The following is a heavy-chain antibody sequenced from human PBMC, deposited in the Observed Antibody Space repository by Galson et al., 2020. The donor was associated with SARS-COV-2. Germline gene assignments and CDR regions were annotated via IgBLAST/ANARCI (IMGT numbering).Heavy chain of an antibody. Sequence: GESLKISCAASGFTFSSYSMNWVRQAPGKGLEWVSYISSSSSTIYYADSVKGRFTISRDNAKNSLYLQMNSLRAEDAAVYYCSTDYHAWGQGTLVTVSS. J-gene: IGHJ4*02. CDR2: ISSSSSTI. CDR3: STDYHA. D-gene: IGHD4-17*01. CDR1: GFTFSSYS. V-gene: IGHV3-48*04.